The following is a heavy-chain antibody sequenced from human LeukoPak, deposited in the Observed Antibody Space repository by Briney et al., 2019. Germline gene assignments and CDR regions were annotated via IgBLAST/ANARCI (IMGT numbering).Heavy chain of an antibody. J-gene: IGHJ6*03. CDR2: ISGSGTNK. CDR3: ARAATITVRPGGYYHYYMDV. CDR1: GFIFSNYE. Sequence: PGGSLRLSCAASGFIFSNYEMNWVRQAPGKGLEWVAYISGSGTNKYYADSVKGRFTITRDNAKNSQYLQMNSLRAEDTAVYYCARAATITVRPGGYYHYYMDVWGKGTTVTVSS. D-gene: IGHD6-6*01. V-gene: IGHV3-48*03.